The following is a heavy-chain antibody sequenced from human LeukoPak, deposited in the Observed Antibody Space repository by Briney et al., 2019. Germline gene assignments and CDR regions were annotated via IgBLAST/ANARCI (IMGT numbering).Heavy chain of an antibody. V-gene: IGHV4-59*01. D-gene: IGHD3-22*01. CDR3: ARDVGYYYDSSGYYGAFDI. Sequence: SETLSLTCTVSGGSISSYYWSWIRQPPGKGLEWIGYIYYSGSTNYNPSLKSRVTISVDTSKNLFSLKLSSVTAADTAVYYCARDVGYYYDSSGYYGAFDIWGQGTMVTVSS. CDR1: GGSISSYY. CDR2: IYYSGST. J-gene: IGHJ3*02.